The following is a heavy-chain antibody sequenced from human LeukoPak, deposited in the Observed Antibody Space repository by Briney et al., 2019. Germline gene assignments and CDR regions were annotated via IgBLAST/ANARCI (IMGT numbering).Heavy chain of an antibody. CDR3: ASSFSRTYYYDSSGYHTLGY. Sequence: ASVKVSCKASGYTFTGYYMHWVRQAPGQGLEWMGWINPNSGGTNYAQKFQGGVTMTRDTSISTAYMELSRLRSDDTAVYYCASSFSRTYYYDSSGYHTLGYWGQGTLVTVSS. D-gene: IGHD3-22*01. J-gene: IGHJ4*02. CDR2: INPNSGGT. V-gene: IGHV1-2*02. CDR1: GYTFTGYY.